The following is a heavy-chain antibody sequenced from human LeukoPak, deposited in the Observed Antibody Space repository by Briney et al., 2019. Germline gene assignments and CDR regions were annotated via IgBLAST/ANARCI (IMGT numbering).Heavy chain of an antibody. CDR1: GDSISIYY. Sequence: SETLSLTCTVSGDSISIYYWSWIRQPPGKGLEWIGYISDTGSTNYNPSLESRVTISLDTSENQFSLKLNSVTAADTAVYYCARKYSGTYRGHAFDIWGQGTMVTVSS. V-gene: IGHV4-59*01. CDR2: ISDTGST. J-gene: IGHJ3*02. D-gene: IGHD1-26*01. CDR3: ARKYSGTYRGHAFDI.